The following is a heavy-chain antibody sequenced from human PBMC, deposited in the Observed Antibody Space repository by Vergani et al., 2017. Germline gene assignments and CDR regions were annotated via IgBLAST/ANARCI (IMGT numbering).Heavy chain of an antibody. V-gene: IGHV3-48*03. D-gene: IGHD3-3*01. CDR2: ISSSGSTI. CDR1: GFTFSSYE. J-gene: IGHJ3*02. Sequence: EVQLVESGGGLVQPGGSLRLSCAASGFTFSSYEMNWVRQAPGKGLQWVSYISSSGSTIYYADSVKGRFTISRDNAKNSLYLQMNSLRAEDTAVYYCARGSITIFGVDDWGAFDIWGQGTMVTVSS. CDR3: ARGSITIFGVDDWGAFDI.